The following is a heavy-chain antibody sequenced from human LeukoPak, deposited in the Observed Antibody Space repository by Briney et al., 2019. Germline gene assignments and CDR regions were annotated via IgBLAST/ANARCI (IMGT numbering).Heavy chain of an antibody. J-gene: IGHJ4*02. CDR3: ARGISVGENSGYDY. D-gene: IGHD5-12*01. Sequence: SETLSLTCTVSGGSISGYYWNWIRQPAGKGLEWVGRIYTSGSTNYNPSLKSRVTISLDTSKNQFSLKLSSVTAADTAVYYCARGISVGENSGYDYWGQGTLVTVSS. V-gene: IGHV4-4*07. CDR1: GGSISGYY. CDR2: IYTSGST.